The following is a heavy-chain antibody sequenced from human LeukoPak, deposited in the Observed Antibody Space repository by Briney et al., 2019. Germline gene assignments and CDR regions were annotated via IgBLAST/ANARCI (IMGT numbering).Heavy chain of an antibody. V-gene: IGHV1-69*06. J-gene: IGHJ4*02. CDR1: GGTFNSYA. D-gene: IGHD3-16*01. CDR3: ARDNDSRDPPHFDY. Sequence: SVTVSFKASGGTFNSYAISWVRQAPGQGLEWMGGITPIFGTTNYARKFRGRVTLTADKSTRTAYMELSSLRSEDTAVYYCARDNDSRDPPHFDYWGQGTLVTVSS. CDR2: ITPIFGTT.